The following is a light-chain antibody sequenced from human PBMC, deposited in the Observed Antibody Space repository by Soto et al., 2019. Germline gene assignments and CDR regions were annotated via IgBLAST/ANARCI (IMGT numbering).Light chain of an antibody. V-gene: IGKV3-20*01. Sequence: EIVMTQSPGTLSLSPGERATLSCRASQTINNNFLGWYQQKPGQPPRLLIFAASRRPTGIPDRFSGSGSGTDFTLTISRVEPGDFGVYYCQQYGSSPPYTFGLGTKLDIK. CDR1: QTINNNF. J-gene: IGKJ2*01. CDR3: QQYGSSPPYT. CDR2: AAS.